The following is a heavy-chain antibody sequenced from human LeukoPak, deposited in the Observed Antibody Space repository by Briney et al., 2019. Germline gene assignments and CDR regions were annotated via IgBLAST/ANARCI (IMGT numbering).Heavy chain of an antibody. J-gene: IGHJ6*03. V-gene: IGHV1-69*05. CDR1: GGTFSSYA. Sequence: ASVKVSCKASGGTFSSYAISWVRQAPGQGLEWMGGIIPIFGTANYAQKFQGRVTITTDESTSTAYMELSSLRSEDTVVYYCAATRQGPTNYYYMDVWGKGTTVTVSS. CDR2: IIPIFGTA. CDR3: AATRQGPTNYYYMDV. D-gene: IGHD2-2*01.